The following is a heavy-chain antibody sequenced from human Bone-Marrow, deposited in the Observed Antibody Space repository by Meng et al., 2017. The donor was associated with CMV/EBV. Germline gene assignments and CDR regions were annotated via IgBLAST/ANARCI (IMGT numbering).Heavy chain of an antibody. CDR3: AKDKGRDSFYGLNV. J-gene: IGHJ6*02. V-gene: IGHV3-43*01. D-gene: IGHD3-10*01. Sequence: GESLKISCVASGFTFDDYYIHWVRQVPGKGLEWVSLINWDGTFTSYAVSVRGRFTMSRDNSRNSVFLQMNSLRIEDTALYYCAKDKGRDSFYGLNVWARGTTATVSS. CDR1: GFTFDDYY. CDR2: INWDGTFT.